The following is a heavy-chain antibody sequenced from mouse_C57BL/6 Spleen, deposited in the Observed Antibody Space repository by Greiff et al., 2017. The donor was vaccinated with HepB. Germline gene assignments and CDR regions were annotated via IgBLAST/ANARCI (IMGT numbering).Heavy chain of an antibody. CDR3: TRGYYDYDDGYYFDY. V-gene: IGHV5-9-1*02. J-gene: IGHJ2*01. CDR2: ISSGGDYI. D-gene: IGHD2-4*01. CDR1: GFTFSSYA. Sequence: EVHLVESGEGLVKPGGSLKLSCAASGFTFSSYAMSWVRQTPEKRLEWVAYISSGGDYIYYADTVKGRFTISRDNARNTLYLQMSSLKSEDTAMYYCTRGYYDYDDGYYFDYWGQGTTLTVSS.